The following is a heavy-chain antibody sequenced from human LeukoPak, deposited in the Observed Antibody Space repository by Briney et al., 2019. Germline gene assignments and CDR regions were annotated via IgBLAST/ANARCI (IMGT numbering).Heavy chain of an antibody. J-gene: IGHJ4*02. D-gene: IGHD1-26*01. Sequence: PGGSLRLSCAASGFMFSDYYMNWIRQAPGKGLEWVSYISSSGSTIYYADSVKGRFAISRDNAKNSLYLQMNSLRAEDTAVYYCAKGGKWDVTPFDYWGQGTLVTVSS. CDR2: ISSSGSTI. CDR1: GFMFSDYY. V-gene: IGHV3-11*01. CDR3: AKGGKWDVTPFDY.